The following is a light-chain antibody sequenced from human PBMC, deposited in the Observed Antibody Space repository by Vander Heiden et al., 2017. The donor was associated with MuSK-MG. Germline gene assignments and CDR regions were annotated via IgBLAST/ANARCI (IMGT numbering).Light chain of an antibody. CDR3: QQFNSYPFT. CDR2: GAS. V-gene: IGKV1-9*01. CDR1: QGISSY. Sequence: DIQLTQSPFFLSASVGDRVTITCRASQGISSYLAWYQQKPGKAPNLLIYGASTLQSGVPSRFSGSESATEFTLTISSLQPEDFATYYCQQFNSYPFTFGGGTRVDIK. J-gene: IGKJ4*01.